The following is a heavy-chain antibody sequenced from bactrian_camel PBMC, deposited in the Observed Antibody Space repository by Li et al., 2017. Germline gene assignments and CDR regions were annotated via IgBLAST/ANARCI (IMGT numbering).Heavy chain of an antibody. CDR1: GYTYSTYC. Sequence: HVQLVESGGGLVQPGGSLRLSCAASGYTYSTYCMGWSRQAPGKEREGVAAIDSDGSTSYADSVKGRFTISEDNAHNTVNVQMNRLKPEDTGMYTCAANSEFSSDYRLWNYWGQGTQVTVS. V-gene: IGHV3S53*01. CDR3: AANSEFSSDYRLWNY. J-gene: IGHJ4*01. CDR2: IDSDGST. D-gene: IGHD4*01.